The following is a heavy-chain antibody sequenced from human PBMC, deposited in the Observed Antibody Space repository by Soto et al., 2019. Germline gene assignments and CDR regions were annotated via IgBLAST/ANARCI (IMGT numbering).Heavy chain of an antibody. J-gene: IGHJ6*02. Sequence: SGPTLVNPTQTLTLTCTFSGFSLSTSGMRVSWIRQPPGKALEWLARIDWDDDKFYSTSLKTRLTISKDTSKNQVVLTMTNMDPVDTATYYCARIPHYYYGMDVWGQGTTVTVSS. CDR2: IDWDDDK. CDR1: GFSLSTSGMR. CDR3: ARIPHYYYGMDV. V-gene: IGHV2-70*04.